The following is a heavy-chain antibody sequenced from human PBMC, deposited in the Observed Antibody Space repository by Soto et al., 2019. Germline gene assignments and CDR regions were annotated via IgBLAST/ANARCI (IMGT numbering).Heavy chain of an antibody. CDR2: IIPIFGTA. D-gene: IGHD3-22*01. CDR3: ASAPGRYYDSSGYYLDY. Sequence: QVQLVQSGAEVKKPGSSVKVSCTASGGTFSSYAISWVRQAPGQGLEWMGGIIPIFGTANYAQKFQGRVTITADESTSTAYMELSSLRSEDTAVYYCASAPGRYYDSSGYYLDYWGQGTLVTVSS. J-gene: IGHJ4*02. V-gene: IGHV1-69*01. CDR1: GGTFSSYA.